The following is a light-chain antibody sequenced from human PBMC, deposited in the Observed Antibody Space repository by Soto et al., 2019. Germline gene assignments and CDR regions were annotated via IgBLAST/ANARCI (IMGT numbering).Light chain of an antibody. CDR3: QQYGNSPLLA. CDR1: QGVTSTF. V-gene: IGKV3-20*01. CDR2: GAS. Sequence: IVLTQSPGTLSLSPGDTATLSCRVGQGVTSTFLAWYQQKPGQAPRLLVYGASSRATGIPDRFTGSGSGTEFTLTISRLEPEDFAVYYCQQYGNSPLLAFGGGTKVEIK. J-gene: IGKJ4*01.